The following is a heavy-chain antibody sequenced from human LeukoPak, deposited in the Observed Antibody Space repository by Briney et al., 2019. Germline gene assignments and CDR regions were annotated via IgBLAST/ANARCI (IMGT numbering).Heavy chain of an antibody. CDR1: GGSISSYY. CDR3: ASAEYDDYYFDF. D-gene: IGHD4-17*01. CDR2: IYYSGMT. V-gene: IGHV4-59*01. Sequence: KSTETLSLTCTVSGGSISSYYWRWIRQPPGKGLEWIGYIYYSGMTNYNPSLKSRVTTSLDTSKNQFSLKLSSVTAADTAVYYCASAEYDDYYFDFWGQGALVTVSS. J-gene: IGHJ4*02.